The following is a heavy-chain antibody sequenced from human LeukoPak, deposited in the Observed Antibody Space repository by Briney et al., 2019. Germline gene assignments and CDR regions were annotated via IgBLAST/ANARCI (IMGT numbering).Heavy chain of an antibody. J-gene: IGHJ4*02. V-gene: IGHV3-7*03. CDR3: AKDRGYSDGLGVDY. Sequence: GGSLRLSCAASGFTFSSYWMSWVCQAPGKGLEWVANIKQDGSEKYYVDSVKGRFTISRDNAKNTLYLQMNSLRAEDTALYYCAKDRGYSDGLGVDYWGQGTLVTVSS. CDR1: GFTFSSYW. D-gene: IGHD5-18*01. CDR2: IKQDGSEK.